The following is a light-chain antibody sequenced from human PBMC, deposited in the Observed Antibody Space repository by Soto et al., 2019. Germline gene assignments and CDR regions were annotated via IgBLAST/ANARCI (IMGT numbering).Light chain of an antibody. Sequence: DIVLTQSPATLYLSPGERATLSCRASQSVSSYLAWYQQRPGHVPRLLIYDASKRATGIPARFSASGSGTDFTLTSSSLEPEDFAIYFCQQRSNWPPMYTFGQGTKLEIK. V-gene: IGKV3-11*01. J-gene: IGKJ2*01. CDR1: QSVSSY. CDR2: DAS. CDR3: QQRSNWPPMYT.